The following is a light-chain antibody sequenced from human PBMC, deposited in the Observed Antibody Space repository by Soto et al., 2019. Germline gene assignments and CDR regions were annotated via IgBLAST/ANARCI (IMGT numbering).Light chain of an antibody. Sequence: DIQMTQSPSSLCASVGDRVTISCRASQSISSYVNWYQQKPGKAPKLLIYAASTLQSGVPSRFSGSGSGTDFTLTISSLQPEDFATYYCLQANSFPLTFGGGTKVDIK. V-gene: IGKV1-39*01. CDR3: LQANSFPLT. J-gene: IGKJ4*01. CDR2: AAS. CDR1: QSISSY.